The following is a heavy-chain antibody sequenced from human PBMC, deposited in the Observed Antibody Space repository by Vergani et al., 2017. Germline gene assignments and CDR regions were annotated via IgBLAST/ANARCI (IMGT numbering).Heavy chain of an antibody. CDR1: GFTFSSYA. Sequence: QVQLVESGGGVVQPGRSLRLSCAASGFTFSSYAMHWVRQAPGKGLEWVAVISYDGSNKYYADSVKGRFTISRDNSKNTLYLQMNSLRAEDTAVYYSGSIYYGSGWGQGTLVTVSS. CDR2: ISYDGSNK. J-gene: IGHJ4*02. D-gene: IGHD3-10*01. V-gene: IGHV3-30-3*01. CDR3: GSIYYGSG.